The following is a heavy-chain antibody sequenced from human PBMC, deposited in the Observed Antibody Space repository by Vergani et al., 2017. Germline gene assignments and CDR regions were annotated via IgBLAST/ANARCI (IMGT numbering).Heavy chain of an antibody. V-gene: IGHV4-61*02. J-gene: IGHJ6*03. CDR2: MYTSGHT. CDR1: GAPVSRGTYY. D-gene: IGHD2-21*01. CDR3: ARASHCINCYSEGPNGPGYYYMDV. Sequence: QVQLPESGPGLLKPSQTLSLTCTVSGAPVSRGTYYWTWIRQPAGKKLEWIVRMYTSGHTIYNPSLESRVTMSVDTSKNQFSLQLSSVTAADTAVYYCARASHCINCYSEGPNGPGYYYMDVWGKGTTVTVSS.